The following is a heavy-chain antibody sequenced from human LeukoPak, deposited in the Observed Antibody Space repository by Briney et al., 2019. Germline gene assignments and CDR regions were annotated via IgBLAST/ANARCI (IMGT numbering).Heavy chain of an antibody. CDR2: IIPIFGTA. CDR1: GGTFSSYA. D-gene: IGHD3-22*01. CDR3: AIEYYYDSRYY. J-gene: IGHJ4*02. Sequence: ASVRVSCKASGGTFSSYAISWVRQAPGQGLEWMGGIIPIFGTANYAQKFQGRVTITADESTSTAYMELSSLRSEDTAVYYCAIEYYYDSRYYWGQGTLVTVSS. V-gene: IGHV1-69*13.